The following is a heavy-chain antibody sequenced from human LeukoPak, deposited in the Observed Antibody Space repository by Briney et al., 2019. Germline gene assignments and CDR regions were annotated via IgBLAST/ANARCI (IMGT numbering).Heavy chain of an antibody. CDR2: IYYSWST. CDR3: ARSLPYSSSWYFFDY. D-gene: IGHD6-13*01. CDR1: GGSISSYY. Sequence: KTSETLSLTCTVSGGSISSYYWSWIRQPPGKGLEWIGYIYYSWSTNYNPSLKSRVTISVDTSKNQFSLKLSSVTAADTAVYYCARSLPYSSSWYFFDYWGQGTLVTVSS. J-gene: IGHJ4*02. V-gene: IGHV4-59*08.